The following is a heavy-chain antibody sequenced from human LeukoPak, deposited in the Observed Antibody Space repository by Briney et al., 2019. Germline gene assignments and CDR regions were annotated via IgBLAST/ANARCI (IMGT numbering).Heavy chain of an antibody. V-gene: IGHV3-48*04. Sequence: GGSLRLSCATSGFIFSTYNMNWVRQAPGKGLEWVSYISLSSTAIYYADSVKGRFTISRDNSKNSLYLQMNSLRTEDTALYYCAKDDVAVAGIDYWGQGTLVTVSS. CDR3: AKDDVAVAGIDY. CDR1: GFIFSTYN. J-gene: IGHJ4*02. D-gene: IGHD6-19*01. CDR2: ISLSSTAI.